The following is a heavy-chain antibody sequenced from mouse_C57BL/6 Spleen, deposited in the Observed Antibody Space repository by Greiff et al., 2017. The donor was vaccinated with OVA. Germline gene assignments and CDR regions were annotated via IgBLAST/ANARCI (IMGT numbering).Heavy chain of an antibody. Sequence: VNLVESGAELVRPGASVTLSCKASGYTFTDYEMHWVKQTPVHGLEWIGAIDPETGGTAYNQKFKGKAILTADKSSSTAYMELRSLTSEDSAVYYCTRANYWGQGTTLTVSS. CDR2: IDPETGGT. V-gene: IGHV1-15*01. CDR1: GYTFTDYE. J-gene: IGHJ2*01. CDR3: TRANY.